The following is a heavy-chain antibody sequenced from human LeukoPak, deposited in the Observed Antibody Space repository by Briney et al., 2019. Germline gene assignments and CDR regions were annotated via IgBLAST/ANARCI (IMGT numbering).Heavy chain of an antibody. CDR2: INHSGST. J-gene: IGHJ4*02. Sequence: SETLSLTCAVSGGSISSCNWWSWIRQPPGKGLEWIGEINHSGSTNYNPSLKSRVTISVDTSKNQFSLKLSSVTAADTAVYYCARGGAAAGTDWGQGTLVTVSS. CDR1: GGSISSCNW. D-gene: IGHD6-13*01. V-gene: IGHV4-4*02. CDR3: ARGGAAAGTD.